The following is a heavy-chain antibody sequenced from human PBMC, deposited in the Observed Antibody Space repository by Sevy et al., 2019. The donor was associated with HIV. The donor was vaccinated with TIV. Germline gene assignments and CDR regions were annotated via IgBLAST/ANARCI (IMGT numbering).Heavy chain of an antibody. CDR2: ISGSDGTT. J-gene: IGHJ6*02. CDR3: ARDHVKDGDSGDYYYYAMDV. D-gene: IGHD4-17*01. V-gene: IGHV3-11*01. CDR1: GFTFSDYY. Sequence: GGSLRLSCAASGFTFSDYYMSWIRQAPGKGLEWISDISGSDGTTYYADSVKGRFTISRDNAKNSLYLQMNSLRAEDAAVYYCARDHVKDGDSGDYYYYAMDVWGQGTTVTVSS.